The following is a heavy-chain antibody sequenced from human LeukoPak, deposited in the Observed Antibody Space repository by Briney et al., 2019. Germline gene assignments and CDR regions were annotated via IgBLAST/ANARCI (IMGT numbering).Heavy chain of an antibody. Sequence: SVKVSRKASGYTFTRYDINGVRQATGQGLEWMGWMNPNSGNTGYAQKFQGRVTMTRNTSISTAYMELSSLRSEDTAVYYCARGSRGRWSSSWYRWGQGTLVSVSS. V-gene: IGHV1-8*01. CDR3: ARGSRGRWSSSWYR. D-gene: IGHD6-13*01. CDR2: MNPNSGNT. CDR1: GYTFTRYD. J-gene: IGHJ4*02.